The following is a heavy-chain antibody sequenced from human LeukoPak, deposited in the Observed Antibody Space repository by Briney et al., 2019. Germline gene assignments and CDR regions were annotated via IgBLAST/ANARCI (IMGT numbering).Heavy chain of an antibody. Sequence: GGSLRLSCAASGFTFSSYAMSWARRAPGKGLEWVSGIIDSGESTYYANFAKGRFTISRDNSNNTLYLQMNSLRAEDTAVYYCAKLGGQELHNYYVAVCGKGTTVAVSS. D-gene: IGHD3-16*01. J-gene: IGHJ6*03. CDR3: AKLGGQELHNYYVAV. V-gene: IGHV3-23*01. CDR1: GFTFSSYA. CDR2: IIDSGEST.